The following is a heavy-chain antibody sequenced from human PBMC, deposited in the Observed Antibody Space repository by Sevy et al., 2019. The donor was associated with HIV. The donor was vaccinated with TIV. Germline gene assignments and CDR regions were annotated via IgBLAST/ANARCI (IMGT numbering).Heavy chain of an antibody. CDR2: IYGSRGVT. J-gene: IGHJ3*02. CDR1: GFTFSSYA. Sequence: GGSLRLSCAASGFTFSSYALNWVRQAPGKGLEWVSTIYGSRGVTYYADYVKGRFTISRDNSKNPLYLQMNSLRTEDTAVYFCAGGRYDSSGSFAAFDIWGQGTMVTVSS. D-gene: IGHD3-22*01. CDR3: AGGRYDSSGSFAAFDI. V-gene: IGHV3-23*01.